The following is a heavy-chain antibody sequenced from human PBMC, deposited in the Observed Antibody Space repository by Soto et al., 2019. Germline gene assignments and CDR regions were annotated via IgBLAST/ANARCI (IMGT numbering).Heavy chain of an antibody. Sequence: QVQLVQSGAEVKKPGASVKVSCKASGYTFTSYGISWVRQAPGQGLEWMGWISAYNGNTNYAQKLKGTVTMTTDTSTRTAYMELTNLRSDATSVYYCARDLGVDFWSGYYYYGMDVWGQGTTVTVSS. CDR2: ISAYNGNT. D-gene: IGHD3-3*01. CDR3: ARDLGVDFWSGYYYYGMDV. V-gene: IGHV1-18*01. CDR1: GYTFTSYG. J-gene: IGHJ6*02.